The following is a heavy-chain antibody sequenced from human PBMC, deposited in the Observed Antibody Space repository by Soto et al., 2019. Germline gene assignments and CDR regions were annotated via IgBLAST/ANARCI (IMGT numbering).Heavy chain of an antibody. D-gene: IGHD2-2*01. CDR2: IVVGSGHT. CDR1: GFIFTRSA. J-gene: IGHJ4*02. CDR3: VADSGWLESTSSSFEY. Sequence: SVKVSCKPYGFIFTRSAVQWVRQARGQRLEWIGWIVVGSGHTNYAQKFQERVTITRDMSTSTAYMEVSSLRSEDTAVYYCVADSGWLESTSSSFEYWGQGTLVTVSS. V-gene: IGHV1-58*01.